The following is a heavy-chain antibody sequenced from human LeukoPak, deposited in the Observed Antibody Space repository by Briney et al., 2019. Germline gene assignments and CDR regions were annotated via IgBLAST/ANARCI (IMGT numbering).Heavy chain of an antibody. CDR3: ARRVGATNNFDY. J-gene: IGHJ4*02. Sequence: GASVKVSCKASGYTFTGYYMHWVRQAPGQGLEWMGWINPNSGGTNYAQKFQGRVTMTRDTSISTAYMELSRLRSEDTAVYYCARRVGATNNFDYWGQGTLVTVSS. CDR2: INPNSGGT. D-gene: IGHD1-26*01. V-gene: IGHV1-2*02. CDR1: GYTFTGYY.